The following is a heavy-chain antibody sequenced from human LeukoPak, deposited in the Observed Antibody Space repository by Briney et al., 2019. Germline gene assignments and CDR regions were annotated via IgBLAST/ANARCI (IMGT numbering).Heavy chain of an antibody. CDR3: TKGPTGRGYLDY. D-gene: IGHD3-3*01. CDR2: ISWNSVSI. CDR1: GFTFDDYA. V-gene: IGHV3-9*01. Sequence: GGSLRLSCAASGFTFDDYAMHWVRQAPGRGLEWVSGISWNSVSIGYVDSVKGRFTISRDNAKNSLYLQMNSLRAEDTALYFCTKGPTGRGYLDYWGQGVPVTVSA. J-gene: IGHJ4*02.